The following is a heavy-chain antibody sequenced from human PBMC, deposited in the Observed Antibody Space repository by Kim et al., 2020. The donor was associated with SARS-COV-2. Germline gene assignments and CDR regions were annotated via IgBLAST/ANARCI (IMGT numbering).Heavy chain of an antibody. V-gene: IGHV3-21*01. CDR3: ARGTYYYDSSAPFDY. Sequence: AEPEKGRVTISRDNAKNALYLQMNSLRAEDTAVYYCARGTYYYDSSAPFDYWGQGTLVTVSS. J-gene: IGHJ4*02. D-gene: IGHD3-22*01.